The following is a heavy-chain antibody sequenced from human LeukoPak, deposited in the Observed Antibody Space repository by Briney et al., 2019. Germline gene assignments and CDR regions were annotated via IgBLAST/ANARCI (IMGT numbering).Heavy chain of an antibody. CDR2: ISYSGTT. J-gene: IGHJ4*02. D-gene: IGHD6-13*01. V-gene: IGHV4-39*02. Sequence: PSETLSLTCTVSGGSISTGSYYWGWVRQPPGKGLEYIGSISYSGTTYYNPSLKSRVTISVDTFKNHFSLNLSSVSAADTAVYYCARSSAGVPFDYWGQGTLVTVSS. CDR3: ARSSAGVPFDY. CDR1: GGSISTGSYY.